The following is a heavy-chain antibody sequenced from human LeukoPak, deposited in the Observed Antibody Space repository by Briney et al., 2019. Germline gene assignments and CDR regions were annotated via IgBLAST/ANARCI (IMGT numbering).Heavy chain of an antibody. CDR1: GITLSNYG. J-gene: IGHJ4*02. D-gene: IGHD3-22*01. CDR3: AKRGVVIRVILVGFHKEAYYFDS. V-gene: IGHV3-23*01. Sequence: GGSLRLSCAVSGITLSNYGMSRVRQAPGKGLEWVAGISDSGGRTNYADSVKGRFTISRDNPKNTLYLQMNSLRTEDTAVYFCAKRGVVIRVILVGFHKEAYYFDSWGQGALVTVSS. CDR2: ISDSGGRT.